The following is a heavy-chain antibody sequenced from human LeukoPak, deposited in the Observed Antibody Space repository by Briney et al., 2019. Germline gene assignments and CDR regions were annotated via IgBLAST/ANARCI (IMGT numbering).Heavy chain of an antibody. V-gene: IGHV4-39*01. CDR3: ARHRWGVLLQLGNWFDP. CDR2: IYYSGST. CDR1: GGSISSSSYY. Sequence: SETLSLTCTVSGGSISSSSYYWGWIRQPPGKGLEWIGSIYYSGSTYYNPSLKSRVTISVDTSKNQFSLKLSSVTAADTAVYYCARHRWGVLLQLGNWFDPWGQGTLVTVSS. D-gene: IGHD3-10*01. J-gene: IGHJ5*02.